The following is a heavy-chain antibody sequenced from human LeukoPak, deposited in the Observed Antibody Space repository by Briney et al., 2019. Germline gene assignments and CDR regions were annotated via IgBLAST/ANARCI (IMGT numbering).Heavy chain of an antibody. CDR1: GFSFSDFG. J-gene: IGHJ1*01. CDR3: ANDIVVVVAAAVEYFQH. Sequence: GGSLRLSCAASGFSFSDFGMHWVRQAPGKGLDWVAYILYDGNRKYHADSVKGRFTVSRDNSKNTLYLQMNSLRAEDTAVYYCANDIVVVVAAAVEYFQHWGQGTLVTVSS. CDR2: ILYDGNRK. V-gene: IGHV3-30*02. D-gene: IGHD2-15*01.